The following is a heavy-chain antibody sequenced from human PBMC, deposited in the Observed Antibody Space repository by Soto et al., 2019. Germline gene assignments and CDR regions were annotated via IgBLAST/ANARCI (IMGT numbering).Heavy chain of an antibody. D-gene: IGHD1-20*01. CDR1: GGSISSGGYY. CDR2: IYYSGST. J-gene: IGHJ4*02. V-gene: IGHV4-31*03. CDR3: ARVGDNWNELELDY. Sequence: SETLSLTCTVSGGSISSGGYYRSWIRQHPGKGLEWIGYIYYSGSTYYNPSLKSRVTISVDTSNNQFSLKLSSVTAAAIAIYYCARVGDNWNELELDYWGQGALVTVSS.